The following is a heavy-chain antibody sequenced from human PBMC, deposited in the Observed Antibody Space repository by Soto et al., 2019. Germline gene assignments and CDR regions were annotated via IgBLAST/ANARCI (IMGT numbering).Heavy chain of an antibody. V-gene: IGHV3-30*18. CDR3: AKGGGSYYNEAYYFDY. CDR2: ISYDGSNK. J-gene: IGHJ4*02. Sequence: GGSLRLSCAASGFTFSSYGMHWVRQAPGKGLEWVAVISYDGSNKYYADSVKGRFTISRDNSKNTLYLQMNSLRAEDTAVYYCAKGGGSYYNEAYYFDYWGQGTLVTVSS. CDR1: GFTFSSYG. D-gene: IGHD1-26*01.